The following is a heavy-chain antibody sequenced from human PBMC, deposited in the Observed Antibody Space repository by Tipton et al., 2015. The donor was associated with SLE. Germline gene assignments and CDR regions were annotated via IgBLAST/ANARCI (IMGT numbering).Heavy chain of an antibody. CDR3: ARHVTYYGSGRVWFDP. V-gene: IGHV4-59*08. CDR2: IYYSGST. CDR1: GGSISSYY. D-gene: IGHD3-10*01. Sequence: TLSLTCTVSGGSISSYYWSWIRQPPGKGLEWIGYIYYSGSTNYNPSLKSRVTISVDTSKNQFSLKLSSVPAADTAVYYCARHVTYYGSGRVWFDPWGQGTLVTVSS. J-gene: IGHJ5*02.